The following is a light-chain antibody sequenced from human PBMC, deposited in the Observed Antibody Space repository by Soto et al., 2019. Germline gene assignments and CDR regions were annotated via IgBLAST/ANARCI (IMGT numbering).Light chain of an antibody. CDR3: QQYGSSPWT. CDR1: QSVASRN. CDR2: GAS. J-gene: IGKJ1*01. Sequence: ESVLTQSPGTLSLSPGERATLSCRASQSVASRNLAWYQQKSGQAPRLLIYGASSRAIHTPDRFSGSGSGTDFTLTISRLEPEDFAVYYCQQYGSSPWTFGQGTKVAIK. V-gene: IGKV3-20*01.